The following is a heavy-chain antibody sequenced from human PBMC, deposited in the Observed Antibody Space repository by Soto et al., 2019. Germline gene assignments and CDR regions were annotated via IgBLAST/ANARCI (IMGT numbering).Heavy chain of an antibody. D-gene: IGHD5-12*01. V-gene: IGHV3-23*01. CDR2: LSGGGANT. CDR3: VRWDGYGDE. CDR1: GFTFSTYS. J-gene: IGHJ4*02. Sequence: EVQLLESGGSLVQPGGSLRLSCAASGFTFSTYSMAWVRQAPGKGLAWVSGLSGGGANTFYADSVKGRFTISVDNSKNTVYLQMNSLRVEDTAIYYCVRWDGYGDEWGQGTLVTVSS.